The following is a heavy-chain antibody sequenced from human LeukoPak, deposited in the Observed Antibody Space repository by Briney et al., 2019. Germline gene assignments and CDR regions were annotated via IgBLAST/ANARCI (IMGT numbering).Heavy chain of an antibody. D-gene: IGHD2-2*02. CDR1: GGSISSGSYY. V-gene: IGHV4-61*02. J-gene: IGHJ4*02. CDR2: IYTSGST. Sequence: SETLSLTCTVSGGSISSGSYYWSWIRQPAGKGLEWIGRIYTSGSTNYNPSLKSRVTISVDTSKNQFSLKLSSVTAADTAVYYCARVGVVPAAIVYRGQGTLVTVSS. CDR3: ARVGVVPAAIVY.